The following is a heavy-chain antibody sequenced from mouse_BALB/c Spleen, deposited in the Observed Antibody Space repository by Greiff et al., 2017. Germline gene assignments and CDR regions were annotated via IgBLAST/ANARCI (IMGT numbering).Heavy chain of an antibody. CDR2: INPSNGGT. D-gene: IGHD2-1*01. Sequence: VQLQQSGAELVKPGASVKLSCKASGYTFTSYYMYWVKQRPGQGLEWIGEINPSNGGTNFNEKFKSKATLTVDKSSSTAYMQLSSLTAEDSAVYYCTRRNGNYPYAMDYWGQGTSVTVSS. CDR3: TRRNGNYPYAMDY. J-gene: IGHJ4*01. CDR1: GYTFTSYY. V-gene: IGHV1S81*02.